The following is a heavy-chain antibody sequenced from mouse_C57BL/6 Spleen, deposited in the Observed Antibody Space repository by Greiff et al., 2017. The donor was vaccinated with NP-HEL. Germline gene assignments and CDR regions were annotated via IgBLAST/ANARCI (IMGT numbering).Heavy chain of an antibody. CDR1: GFTFSSYA. V-gene: IGHV5-4*01. CDR3: ARDGHSNFFDY. D-gene: IGHD2-5*01. J-gene: IGHJ2*01. Sequence: EVQVVESGGGLVKPGGSLKLSCAASGFTFSSYAMSWVRQTPEKRLEWVATISDGGSYTYYPDNVKGRFTISRDNAKNNLYLQMSHLKSEDTAMYYCARDGHSNFFDYWGQGTTLTVSS. CDR2: ISDGGSYT.